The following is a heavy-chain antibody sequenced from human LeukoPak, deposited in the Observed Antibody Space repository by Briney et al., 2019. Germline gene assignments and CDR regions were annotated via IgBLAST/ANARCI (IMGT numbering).Heavy chain of an antibody. CDR3: AREAITIFGVVRTQTTYGPHRFDP. V-gene: IGHV1-69*05. CDR2: IIPIFGTA. CDR1: GGTFSSYA. J-gene: IGHJ5*02. Sequence: SVKVSCKASGGTFSSYAISWVRQAPGQGLEWMGGIIPIFGTANYAQKFRGRVTMTRDMSTSTVYMELSSLRSEDTAVYYCAREAITIFGVVRTQTTYGPHRFDPWGQGTLVTVSS. D-gene: IGHD3-3*01.